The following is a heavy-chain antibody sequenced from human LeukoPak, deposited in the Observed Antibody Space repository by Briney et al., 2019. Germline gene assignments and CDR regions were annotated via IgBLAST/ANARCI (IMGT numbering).Heavy chain of an antibody. CDR3: ARGGLGYSGPYDAFDI. CDR2: INPNSGGT. V-gene: IGHV1-2*02. Sequence: ASVKVSCKASGYTFSDYYIHWVRQAPGQGLEWMGWINPNSGGTKYAQKFQGRVTMTRDTSTSTVYMELSSLRSEDTAVYYCARGGLGYSGPYDAFDIWGQGTMVTVSS. D-gene: IGHD5-12*01. CDR1: GYTFSDYY. J-gene: IGHJ3*02.